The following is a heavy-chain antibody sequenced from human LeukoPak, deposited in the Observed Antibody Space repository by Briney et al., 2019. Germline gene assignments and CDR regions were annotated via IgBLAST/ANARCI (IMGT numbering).Heavy chain of an antibody. Sequence: SETLSLTCAVYGGSFSGYYWSWLRQPPGKGLEWIGSIYYSGSTYYNPSLKSRVTISVDTSKNQFSLKLSSVTAADTAVDYCQRATGDFWSGYYYYYYGMDVWGQGTTVTVSS. CDR3: QRATGDFWSGYYYYYYGMDV. D-gene: IGHD3-3*01. V-gene: IGHV4-34*01. CDR2: IYYSGST. J-gene: IGHJ6*02. CDR1: GGSFSGYY.